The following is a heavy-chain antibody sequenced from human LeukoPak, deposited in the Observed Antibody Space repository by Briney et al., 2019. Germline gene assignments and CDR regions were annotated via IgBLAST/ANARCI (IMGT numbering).Heavy chain of an antibody. CDR3: ARRASVAATLDY. CDR1: GESFSCHY. D-gene: IGHD2-15*01. J-gene: IGHJ4*02. Sequence: SETLSLTCAVYGESFSCHYWSWIRQPPGKGLEWIGEVNHSGTTNYNPSLKSRVTISVDTSKNQFSLKLRSVTAADTAVYYCARRASVAATLDYWGQGTLVTVSS. CDR2: VNHSGTT. V-gene: IGHV4-34*01.